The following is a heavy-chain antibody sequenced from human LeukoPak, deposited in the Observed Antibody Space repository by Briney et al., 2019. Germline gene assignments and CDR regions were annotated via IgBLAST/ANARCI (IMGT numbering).Heavy chain of an antibody. CDR2: INPNSGGT. CDR1: GYTFTSYG. CDR3: ATLWFGESQDLYYFDY. D-gene: IGHD3-10*01. Sequence: ASVKVSCKASGYTFTSYGISWVRQAPGQGLEWMGWINPNSGGTNYAQKFQGRVTMTRDTSISTAYMELSRLRSDDTAVYYCATLWFGESQDLYYFDYWGQGTLVTVSS. V-gene: IGHV1-2*02. J-gene: IGHJ4*02.